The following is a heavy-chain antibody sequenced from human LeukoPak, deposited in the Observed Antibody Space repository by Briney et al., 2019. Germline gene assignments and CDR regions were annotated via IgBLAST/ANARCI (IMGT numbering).Heavy chain of an antibody. CDR1: GGSISSGCYS. Sequence: SETLSLTCAVSGGSISSGCYSWSWIRQPPGKGLEWIGRIYTSGSTNYNPSLKSRVTMSVDTSKNQFSLKLSSVTAADTAVYYCASSSPPFNYGMDVWGQGTTVTVSS. CDR2: IYTSGST. CDR3: ASSSPPFNYGMDV. V-gene: IGHV4-61*02. J-gene: IGHJ6*02. D-gene: IGHD6-6*01.